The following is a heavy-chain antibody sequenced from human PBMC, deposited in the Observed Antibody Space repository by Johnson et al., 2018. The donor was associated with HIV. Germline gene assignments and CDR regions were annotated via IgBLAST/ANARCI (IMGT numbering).Heavy chain of an antibody. V-gene: IGHV3-30*02. CDR1: GFTFANYG. CDR2: TAHDESIT. J-gene: IGHJ3*02. D-gene: IGHD6-13*01. Sequence: VQLVESLRLSCAASGFTFANYGMHWVRQAPGKGLEWVAFTAHDESITHYADSVKGRFTMSRDNSKSTLNLQMNSLRAEDTAIYYCAKDQWSSSWTNDAFDIWGQGTMVTVSS. CDR3: AKDQWSSSWTNDAFDI.